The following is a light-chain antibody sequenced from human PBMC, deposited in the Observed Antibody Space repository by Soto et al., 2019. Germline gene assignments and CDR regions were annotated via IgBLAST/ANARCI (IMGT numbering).Light chain of an antibody. V-gene: IGLV2-14*01. CDR3: SSYTISSPPWV. J-gene: IGLJ3*02. Sequence: QSALTQPASVSGSPGQSITISCTGTSSDVGGYNYVSWYQQHPGKAPKLMLYEVTNRPSGVSNLFSGSKSGNTASLTISGLQAEDEADYYCSSYTISSPPWVFGGGTKLTVL. CDR2: EVT. CDR1: SSDVGGYNY.